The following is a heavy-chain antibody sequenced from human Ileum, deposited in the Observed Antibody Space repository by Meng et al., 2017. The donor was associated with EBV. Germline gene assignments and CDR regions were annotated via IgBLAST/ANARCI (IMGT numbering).Heavy chain of an antibody. V-gene: IGHV4-39*07. CDR3: ARDPAYPRGLFDS. CDR1: GDSISNSDHY. Sequence: HLNLQGLGPGLVKTSETLSLTCSVSGDSISNSDHYWNWIRRSPGKGLEWIASIYRSGGSYFDPSLKSRVSLSLDTSKNQFSLKLSSVTAADTALYYCARDPAYPRGLFDSWGQGILVTVSS. J-gene: IGHJ4*02. CDR2: IYRSGGS. D-gene: IGHD3-10*01.